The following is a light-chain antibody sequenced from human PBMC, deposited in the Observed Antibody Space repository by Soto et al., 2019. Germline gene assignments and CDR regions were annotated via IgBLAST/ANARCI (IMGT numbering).Light chain of an antibody. CDR3: KQYNNWPLT. CDR1: QSVSSN. Sequence: EIVMTQSPATLSVSPGERATLSCRASQSVSSNLAWYQQKPGQAPRLLIYGASTRATGIPARFSGSGSGTEFTLTISSLQSEDFAVYYCKQYNNWPLTFAQGTKVAIK. J-gene: IGKJ1*01. CDR2: GAS. V-gene: IGKV3-15*01.